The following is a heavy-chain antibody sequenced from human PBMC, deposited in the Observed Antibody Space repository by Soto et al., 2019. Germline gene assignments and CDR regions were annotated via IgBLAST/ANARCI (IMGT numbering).Heavy chain of an antibody. D-gene: IGHD3-3*01. CDR3: ARDGHFDFWRDPGFDP. CDR1: GGTFSSYT. J-gene: IGHJ5*02. Sequence: QVQLVQSGAEVKKPGSSVKVSCKASGGTFSSYTVNWVRQAPGQGLEWMGGLIPMFATAGYAQKFQGRLTITADESTNTAFMELSSLRFVDTAIYYCARDGHFDFWRDPGFDPWGQGTLVTVSS. CDR2: LIPMFATA. V-gene: IGHV1-69*01.